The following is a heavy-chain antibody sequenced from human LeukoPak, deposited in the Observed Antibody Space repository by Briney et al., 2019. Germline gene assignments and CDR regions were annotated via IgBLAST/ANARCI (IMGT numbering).Heavy chain of an antibody. D-gene: IGHD2-2*01. Sequence: GGSLRLSCAASGLTLSNYWMQWVRQAPGKGLVWVARINSDASRITYADSVKGRFTISRDNAKSSLYLQMNYLRAEDTAVYYCVSFYETYWGRGTLVTVSS. V-gene: IGHV3-74*03. CDR3: VSFYETY. CDR2: INSDASRI. CDR1: GLTLSNYW. J-gene: IGHJ4*02.